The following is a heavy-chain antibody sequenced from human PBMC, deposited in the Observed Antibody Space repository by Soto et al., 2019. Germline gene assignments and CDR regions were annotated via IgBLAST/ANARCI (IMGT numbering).Heavy chain of an antibody. CDR3: AKDSQITAFYT. D-gene: IGHD3-16*01. Sequence: GGSLRLSCAGSGFTFSSYAMSWVRQAPWKGLEWVSTISGNGSSTYFADSVKGRFTISRDNSKNTVYLQMSSLRAEDTAVYYCAKDSQITAFYTWGQGALVTVSS. CDR2: ISGNGSST. CDR1: GFTFSSYA. J-gene: IGHJ5*01. V-gene: IGHV3-23*01.